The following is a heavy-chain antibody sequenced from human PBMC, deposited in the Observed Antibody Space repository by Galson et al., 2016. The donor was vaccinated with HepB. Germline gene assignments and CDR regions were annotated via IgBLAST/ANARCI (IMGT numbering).Heavy chain of an antibody. Sequence: SLRLSCAASGFTLSNSAMSWVRQAPGKGLEWVSAMSDSGGSTYYADSVKGRFTISRDNAKNTLYLQMNSLRAEDTAVYYCARGGSRPIDYWGQETLVTVSS. J-gene: IGHJ4*02. CDR3: ARGGSRPIDY. V-gene: IGHV3-23*01. CDR2: MSDSGGST. CDR1: GFTLSNSA. D-gene: IGHD1-26*01.